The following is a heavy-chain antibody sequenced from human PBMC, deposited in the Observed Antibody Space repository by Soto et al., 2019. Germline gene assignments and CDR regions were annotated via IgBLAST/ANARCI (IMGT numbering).Heavy chain of an antibody. J-gene: IGHJ4*02. CDR3: ATDGPYYYDKSLRDFDY. CDR1: GYTLTELS. D-gene: IGHD3-22*01. V-gene: IGHV1-24*01. CDR2: FDPEDGET. Sequence: SVKVSCKVSGYTLTELSMHWVRQAPGKGLEWMGGFDPEDGETIYAQKFQGRVTMTEDTSTDTAYMELSSLRSEDTAVYYCATDGPYYYDKSLRDFDYWGQGTLVTVS.